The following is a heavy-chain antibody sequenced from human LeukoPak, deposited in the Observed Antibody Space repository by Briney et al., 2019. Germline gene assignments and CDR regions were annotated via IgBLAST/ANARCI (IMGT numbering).Heavy chain of an antibody. J-gene: IGHJ3*02. CDR3: ARAGSSGYYWGGAFVI. V-gene: IGHV3-74*01. D-gene: IGHD3-22*01. CDR2: INNDGSST. Sequence: GGSLRLSCAASGFTFSSYWMHWVRQAPGKGLVWVSRINNDGSSTSYADSVKGRFTISRDSAKNTLYLQMNSLRAEDTAVYYCARAGSSGYYWGGAFVIWGQGTMVTVSS. CDR1: GFTFSSYW.